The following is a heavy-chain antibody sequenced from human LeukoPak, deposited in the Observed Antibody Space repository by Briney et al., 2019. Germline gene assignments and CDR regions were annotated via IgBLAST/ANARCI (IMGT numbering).Heavy chain of an antibody. CDR3: AKGHYGMDV. Sequence: ASVNVSCKASGYTFTGHYIYWARQAPGQGPEWMGWVDPDSGGTKYAQNFQGRVTMTRDTSTSTAYMEVRGLRSDDTAVYFCAKGHYGMDVWGQGTTVTVSS. V-gene: IGHV1-2*02. J-gene: IGHJ6*02. CDR2: VDPDSGGT. CDR1: GYTFTGHY.